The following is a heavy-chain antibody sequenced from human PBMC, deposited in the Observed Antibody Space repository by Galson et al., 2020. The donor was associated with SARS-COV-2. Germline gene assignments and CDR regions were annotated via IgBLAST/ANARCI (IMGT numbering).Heavy chain of an antibody. V-gene: IGHV4-61*08. CDR3: SGEATSLVLGYYYYGRDV. CDR1: GGSVSSGGSS. Sequence: SETLSLTCTVSGGSVSSGGSSWRWIRQPPGKGLEWIGSIYYSGSTYYNPSLKSRVTISVDTSKNQFSLKLSSVTAADTAVYYCSGEATSLVLGYYYYGRDVWGQGTTVTVSS. CDR2: IYYSGST. J-gene: IGHJ6*02. D-gene: IGHD6-6*01.